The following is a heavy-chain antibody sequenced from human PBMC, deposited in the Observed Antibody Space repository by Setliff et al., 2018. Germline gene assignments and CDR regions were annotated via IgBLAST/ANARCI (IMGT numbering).Heavy chain of an antibody. CDR1: GFTFSSYG. Sequence: GGSLRLSCAASGFTFSSYGMHWVRQAPGKGLEWVAVIWYDGSNKYYADSVKGRFTISRDNSKNTLYLQMNSLRAEDTAVYHCTRDQDYYGMDVWGQGTTVTVSS. CDR3: TRDQDYYGMDV. J-gene: IGHJ6*02. V-gene: IGHV3-33*01. CDR2: IWYDGSNK.